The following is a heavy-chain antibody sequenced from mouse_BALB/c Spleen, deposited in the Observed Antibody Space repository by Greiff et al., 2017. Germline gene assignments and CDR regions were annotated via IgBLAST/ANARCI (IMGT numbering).Heavy chain of an antibody. V-gene: IGHV2-6-7*01. CDR1: GFSLTGYG. CDR3: ARDRPYRYDGAFAY. D-gene: IGHD2-14*01. CDR2: IWGDGST. J-gene: IGHJ3*01. Sequence: VQVVESGPGLVAPSQSLSITCTVSGFSLTGYGVNWVRQPPGKGLEWLGMIWGDGSTDYNSALKSRLSISKDNSKSQVFLKMNSLQTDDTARYYCARDRPYRYDGAFAYWGQGTLVTVSA.